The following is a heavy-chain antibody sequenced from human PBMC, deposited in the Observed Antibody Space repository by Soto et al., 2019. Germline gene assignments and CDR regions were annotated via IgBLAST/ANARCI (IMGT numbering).Heavy chain of an antibody. J-gene: IGHJ6*02. D-gene: IGHD4-17*01. Sequence: ASVKVSCKASGYTFTSYGISWVRQAPGQGLEWMGWISAYNGNTNYAQKLQGRVTMTTDTSASTAYMELRSLRSEDTAVYYCARNNDYGDYGYYYYGMDVWGQGTTVTVSS. V-gene: IGHV1-18*01. CDR3: ARNNDYGDYGYYYYGMDV. CDR2: ISAYNGNT. CDR1: GYTFTSYG.